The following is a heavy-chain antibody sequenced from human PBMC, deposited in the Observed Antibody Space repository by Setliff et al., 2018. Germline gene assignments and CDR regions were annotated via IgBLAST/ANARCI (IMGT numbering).Heavy chain of an antibody. CDR2: IDWDDDK. Sequence: TLSLTCTISGYSISSGYYWGWIRQPPGKGLEWLARIDWDDDKYYSTSLKTRLTISKDTSKNQVVLTMTNMDPVDTATYYCARISPYGSSGWYAVDYWGQGTLVTVSS. V-gene: IGHV2-70*11. J-gene: IGHJ4*02. CDR3: ARISPYGSSGWYAVDY. D-gene: IGHD6-19*01. CDR1: GYSISSGYYW.